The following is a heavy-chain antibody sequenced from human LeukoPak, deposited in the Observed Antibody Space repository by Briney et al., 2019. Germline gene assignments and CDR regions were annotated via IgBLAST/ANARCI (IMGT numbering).Heavy chain of an antibody. V-gene: IGHV1-46*01. CDR2: INPSGGST. CDR1: GYTFTSYY. J-gene: IGHJ4*02. D-gene: IGHD1-26*01. Sequence: ASVKVSCKASGYTFTSYYMHWVRQAPGQGLEWMGVINPSGGSTSYAQKFQGRVTMTRDTSTSTVYMELSSLRSEDTAVYYCARAYIGSYNAGNFDYWGQGTLVTVSS. CDR3: ARAYIGSYNAGNFDY.